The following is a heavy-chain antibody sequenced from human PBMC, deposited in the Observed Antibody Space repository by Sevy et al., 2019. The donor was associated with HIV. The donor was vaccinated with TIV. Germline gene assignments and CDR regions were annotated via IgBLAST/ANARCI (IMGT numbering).Heavy chain of an antibody. V-gene: IGHV3-72*01. Sequence: GGSLRLSCAASGFTFSDHYMEWVRQAPGKGLEWVGRIRNKADSYTTEYAASVKGRFTISREYSKNSLELLMNSLKTEDTAVYYCATHAGIAAAGRVFDYWGQGTLVTVSS. CDR2: IRNKADSYTT. CDR1: GFTFSDHY. J-gene: IGHJ4*02. D-gene: IGHD6-13*01. CDR3: ATHAGIAAAGRVFDY.